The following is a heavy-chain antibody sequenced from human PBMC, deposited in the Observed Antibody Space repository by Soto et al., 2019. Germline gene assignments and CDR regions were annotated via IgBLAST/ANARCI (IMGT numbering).Heavy chain of an antibody. Sequence: GGSLRLSCAASGFTFSSYGMHWVRQDPGKGLEWVAVISYDGSNKYYADSVKGRFTISRDNSKNTLYLQMNSLRAEDTAVYYCASDKATYYDFWSGYVLDYWGQGTLVTVSS. V-gene: IGHV3-30*03. CDR3: ASDKATYYDFWSGYVLDY. CDR2: ISYDGSNK. J-gene: IGHJ4*02. CDR1: GFTFSSYG. D-gene: IGHD3-3*01.